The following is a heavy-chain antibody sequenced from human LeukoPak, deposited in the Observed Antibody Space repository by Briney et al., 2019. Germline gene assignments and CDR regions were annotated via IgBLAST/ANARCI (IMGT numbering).Heavy chain of an antibody. Sequence: GGSLRLSCAASGFTFSSYAMSWVRQAPGKGLEWVSAISGSGGSTYYADSVKGRFTISRDNSKNTLDLQMNSLRAEDTAVYYCAKDMAGATIRFDYWGQGILVTVSS. CDR3: AKDMAGATIRFDY. D-gene: IGHD5-12*01. CDR1: GFTFSSYA. CDR2: ISGSGGST. V-gene: IGHV3-23*01. J-gene: IGHJ4*02.